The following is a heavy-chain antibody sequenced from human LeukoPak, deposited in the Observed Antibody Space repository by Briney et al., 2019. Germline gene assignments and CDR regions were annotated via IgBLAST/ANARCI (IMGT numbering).Heavy chain of an antibody. CDR2: INPSGGST. D-gene: IGHD2-15*01. CDR3: ARESRYCSGGSCQGTAFDI. V-gene: IGHV1-46*01. CDR1: GYTLTSYY. Sequence: ASVKVSCKASGYTLTSYYMHWVRQAPGQGLEWMGIINPSGGSTSYAQKFQGRVTMTRDTSTSTVYMELSSLRSEDTAAYYCARESRYCSGGSCQGTAFDIWGQGTMVTVSS. J-gene: IGHJ3*02.